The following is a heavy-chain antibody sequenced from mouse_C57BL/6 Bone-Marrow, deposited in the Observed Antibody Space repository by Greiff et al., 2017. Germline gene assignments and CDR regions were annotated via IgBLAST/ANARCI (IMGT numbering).Heavy chain of an antibody. CDR3: SRQVTTVLATKYFDV. CDR1: GFTFSSYT. CDR2: ISGGGGNT. D-gene: IGHD1-1*01. Sequence: EVMLVESGGGLVKPGGSLKLSCAASGFTFSSYTMSWVRQTPEQRLQWVAAISGGGGNTYYPDSVKGRCTISRDNDKNILYLQMSSLRSEDTALYYCSRQVTTVLATKYFDVWGTGTTVTVSS. J-gene: IGHJ1*03. V-gene: IGHV5-9*01.